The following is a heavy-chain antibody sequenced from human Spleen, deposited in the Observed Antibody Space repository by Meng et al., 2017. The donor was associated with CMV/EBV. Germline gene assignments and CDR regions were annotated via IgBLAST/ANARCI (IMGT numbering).Heavy chain of an antibody. J-gene: IGHJ3*02. CDR2: IYWNDDK. D-gene: IGHD3-22*01. V-gene: IGHV2-5*01. Sequence: SGPTLVKPTQPLTLTCSFSGFSLSTSGVGVGWVRQPPGKALEWVGIIYWNDDKRYSPSLQNSLTITKDTSKNQVVLTMTNVGPVDTATYYCAHRRRTYYYDSSGYYSAFDIWGQGTMVTVSS. CDR1: GFSLSTSGVG. CDR3: AHRRRTYYYDSSGYYSAFDI.